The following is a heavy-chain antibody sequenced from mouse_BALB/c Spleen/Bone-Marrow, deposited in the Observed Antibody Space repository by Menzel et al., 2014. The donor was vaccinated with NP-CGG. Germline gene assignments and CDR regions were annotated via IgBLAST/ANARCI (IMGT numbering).Heavy chain of an antibody. CDR3: ARYYYGSSYFDY. J-gene: IGHJ2*01. Sequence: EVQLQQPGAELVKPGASVKLSCTASGFNIKDTYMHWVKQRPEQGLDWIGRIDPANGNTKYDPKFQGKATITADTSSNTAYLQLSSLTSEDTAVYYCARYYYGSSYFDYWGQGTTLTVSS. V-gene: IGHV14-3*02. CDR1: GFNIKDTY. CDR2: IDPANGNT. D-gene: IGHD1-1*01.